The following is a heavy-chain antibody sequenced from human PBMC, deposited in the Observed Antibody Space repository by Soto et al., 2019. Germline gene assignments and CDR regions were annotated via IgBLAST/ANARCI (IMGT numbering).Heavy chain of an antibody. Sequence: ETLSLTCTVSGGSISSSSYYWGWIRQPPGKGLEWIGSIYYSGYTYYNPSLKSRVTISVDTSKNQFSLKLSSVTAADTAVYYCASRGTTTDCSGGSCYARGFDYWGQGTLVTVSS. CDR3: ASRGTTTDCSGGSCYARGFDY. V-gene: IGHV4-39*07. CDR1: GGSISSSSYY. D-gene: IGHD2-15*01. CDR2: IYYSGYT. J-gene: IGHJ4*02.